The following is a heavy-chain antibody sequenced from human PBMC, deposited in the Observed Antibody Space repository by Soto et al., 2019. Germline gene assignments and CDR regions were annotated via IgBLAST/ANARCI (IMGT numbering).Heavy chain of an antibody. CDR1: GGTFSSFP. D-gene: IGHD4-17*01. J-gene: IGHJ4*02. Sequence: QVQLVQSGAEVRKPGSSVKVSCKASGGTFSSFPISWVRQAPGLGLEWMGEIIPIFRTPTYAQKFQGRVTITADEAKTTSYMELGSLRSEDTAVYFCARDAGIDYGNYVSPFDYWGQGTLITVSS. V-gene: IGHV1-69*12. CDR3: ARDAGIDYGNYVSPFDY. CDR2: IIPIFRTP.